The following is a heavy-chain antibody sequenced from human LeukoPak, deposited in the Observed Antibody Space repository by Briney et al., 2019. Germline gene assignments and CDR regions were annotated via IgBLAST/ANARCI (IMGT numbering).Heavy chain of an antibody. V-gene: IGHV1-8*01. J-gene: IGHJ6*02. D-gene: IGHD2-2*01. CDR3: ARGGEGYCSSTSCYYYYYGMDV. CDR2: MNPNSGNT. CDR1: GYTFTSYD. Sequence: ASVKVSCKASGYTFTSYDINWARQATGQGLEWMGWMNPNSGNTGYAQKFQGRVTMTRNTSISTAYMELSSLRSEDTAVYYCARGGEGYCSSTSCYYYYYGMDVWGQGTTVTVSS.